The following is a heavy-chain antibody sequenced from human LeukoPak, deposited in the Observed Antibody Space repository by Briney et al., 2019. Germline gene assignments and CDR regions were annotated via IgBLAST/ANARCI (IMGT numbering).Heavy chain of an antibody. D-gene: IGHD5-24*01. J-gene: IGHJ6*02. CDR3: ARHGDYYGMDV. V-gene: IGHV5-10-1*01. Sequence: GESLKISCKGSGYSFTNYWFNWVRQMPGKGLEWMGRIDPSDSYTNYSPSFQGHVTISADKSISTAYLQWSSLKASDTAMYYCARHGDYYGMDVWGQGTTVTVSS. CDR1: GYSFTNYW. CDR2: IDPSDSYT.